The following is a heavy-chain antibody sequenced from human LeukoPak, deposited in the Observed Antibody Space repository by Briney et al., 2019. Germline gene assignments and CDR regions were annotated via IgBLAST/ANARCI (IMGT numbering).Heavy chain of an antibody. J-gene: IGHJ4*02. CDR2: IYYSGST. CDR3: ARGIQLWSGPGYYFDY. CDR1: GGSISSSSYY. V-gene: IGHV4-39*07. D-gene: IGHD5-18*01. Sequence: SETLSLTCTVSGGSISSSSYYWGWIRQPPGKGLEWIGSIYYSGSTYYNPSLKGRVTISVDTSKNQFSLKLSSVTAADTAVYYCARGIQLWSGPGYYFDYWGQGTLVTVSS.